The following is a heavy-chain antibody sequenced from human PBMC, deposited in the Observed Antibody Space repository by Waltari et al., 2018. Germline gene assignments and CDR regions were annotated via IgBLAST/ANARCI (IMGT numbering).Heavy chain of an antibody. CDR2: INHSGST. Sequence: QVQLQQWGAGLLKPSETLSLTCAVYGGSFSGYYWSWIRQPPGKGLEWIGEINHSGSTNSNPSRKSRVTISVDTSKNQFSLKLSSVTAADTAVYYCARDGVATTFGYWGQGTLVTVSS. D-gene: IGHD5-12*01. J-gene: IGHJ4*02. CDR3: ARDGVATTFGY. V-gene: IGHV4-34*01. CDR1: GGSFSGYY.